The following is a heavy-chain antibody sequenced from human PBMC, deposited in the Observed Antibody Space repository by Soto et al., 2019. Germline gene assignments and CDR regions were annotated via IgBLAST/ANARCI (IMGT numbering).Heavy chain of an antibody. CDR2: IYPGDSDT. J-gene: IGHJ4*02. D-gene: IGHD3-16*01. Sequence: PGESLKISCKGSGQTFSGHWIAWVRQMPGRGLAWMGIIYPGDSDTRKSPSFQGQVSMSVDKSIRTAYLQWSSLRASDTGMYYCAMLNTITGGAYLDSWGQGTLVTV. V-gene: IGHV5-51*01. CDR1: GQTFSGHW. CDR3: AMLNTITGGAYLDS.